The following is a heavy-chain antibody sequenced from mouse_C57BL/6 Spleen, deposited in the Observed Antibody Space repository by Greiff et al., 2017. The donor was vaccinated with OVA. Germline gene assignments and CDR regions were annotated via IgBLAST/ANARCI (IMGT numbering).Heavy chain of an antibody. Sequence: EVHLVESGGGLVKPGGSLKLSCAASGFTFSDYGMHWVRQAPEKGLEWVAYISSGSCTIYYADTVKGRVTISRDNAKNTLFLQMTSLRSEDTAMYYCARDDYDDAMDYWGQGTSVTVSS. CDR3: ARDDYDDAMDY. D-gene: IGHD2-4*01. V-gene: IGHV5-17*01. CDR2: ISSGSCTI. J-gene: IGHJ4*01. CDR1: GFTFSDYG.